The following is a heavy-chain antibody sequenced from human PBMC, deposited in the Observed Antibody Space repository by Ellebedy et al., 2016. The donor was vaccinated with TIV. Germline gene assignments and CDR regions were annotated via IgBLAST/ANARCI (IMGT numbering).Heavy chain of an antibody. CDR3: ARGGTYSYDSSSYPDFDY. CDR1: GFTFSRYS. J-gene: IGHJ4*02. V-gene: IGHV3-48*01. Sequence: GGSLRLXCAASGFTFSRYSMNWVRQAPGKGLEWVSYISSSSSTIYYADSVKGRFTISRGKAKNSLYLQMNSLRAEDTAVYYCARGGTYSYDSSSYPDFDYWGQGTLVSVSS. CDR2: ISSSSSTI. D-gene: IGHD3-22*01.